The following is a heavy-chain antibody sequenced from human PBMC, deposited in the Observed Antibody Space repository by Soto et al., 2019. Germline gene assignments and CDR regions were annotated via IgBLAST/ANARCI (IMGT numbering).Heavy chain of an antibody. D-gene: IGHD4-4*01. CDR1: GYTFTSYD. Sequence: QVPLVQSGAEVKKPGASVKVSCKASGYTFTSYDINWVRQATGQGLEWMGWMNPNSGNTGYAQKFQGRVTMTRNTSISTAYMELSSLRSEDTAVYYCAREWTVTTSPDAYYYYGMDVWGQGTTVTVSS. V-gene: IGHV1-8*01. CDR2: MNPNSGNT. CDR3: AREWTVTTSPDAYYYYGMDV. J-gene: IGHJ6*02.